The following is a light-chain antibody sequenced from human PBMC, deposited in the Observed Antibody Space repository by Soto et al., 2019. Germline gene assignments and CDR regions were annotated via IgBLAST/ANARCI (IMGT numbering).Light chain of an antibody. CDR3: QHMRT. J-gene: IGKJ1*01. CDR2: DAS. CDR1: QNINNW. V-gene: IGKV1-5*01. Sequence: DIQMTQSPSTLSASIGDRVTITCRASQNINNWIAWYQQKPGKAPKFLIHDASTLEGGVPSRFSGSGFGTEFSLTISSLQPDDFGSYYCQHMRTFGQGTKVDIK.